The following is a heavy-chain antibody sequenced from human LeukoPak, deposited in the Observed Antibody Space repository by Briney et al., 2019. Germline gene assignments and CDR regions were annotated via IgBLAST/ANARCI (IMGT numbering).Heavy chain of an antibody. Sequence: SETLSLTCTVSGGSVSSGGYYWRWIRQPPGKGLEWIGYIYYSGSTNYNPSLKSRVTISVDTSKNQFSLKLSSVTAADTAVYYCARDREYSGSYYFDYWGQGTLVTVSS. V-gene: IGHV4-61*08. CDR1: GGSVSSGGYY. CDR3: ARDREYSGSYYFDY. CDR2: IYYSGST. J-gene: IGHJ4*02. D-gene: IGHD1-26*01.